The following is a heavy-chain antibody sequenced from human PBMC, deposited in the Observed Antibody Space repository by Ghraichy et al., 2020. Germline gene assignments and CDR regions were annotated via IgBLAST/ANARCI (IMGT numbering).Heavy chain of an antibody. J-gene: IGHJ4*02. V-gene: IGHV3-33*01. CDR2: IWYDGSNK. CDR3: ARADTVSPTCY. Sequence: GGSLRLSCAASGFTFSSYGMHWVRQAPGKGLEWVAVIWYDGSNKYYADSVKGRFTISRDNSKNTLYLQMNSLRAEDTAVYYCARADTVSPTCYWGQGTLVTVSS. D-gene: IGHD4-17*01. CDR1: GFTFSSYG.